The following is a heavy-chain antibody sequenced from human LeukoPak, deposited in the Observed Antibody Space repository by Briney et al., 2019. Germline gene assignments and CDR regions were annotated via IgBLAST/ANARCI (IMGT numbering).Heavy chain of an antibody. CDR1: GFTSGDYA. V-gene: IGHV3-49*04. CDR3: TRTSGSGD. D-gene: IGHD3-10*01. J-gene: IGHJ4*02. CDR2: IRSKAYGGTT. Sequence: GGSLRLSCTASGFTSGDYAMSWVREAPGKRLGWVGFIRSKAYGGTTEYAASVKGRFTISKDDSKSIAYLQMNSLKTEDTAVYYCTRTSGSGDWGQGTLVTVSS.